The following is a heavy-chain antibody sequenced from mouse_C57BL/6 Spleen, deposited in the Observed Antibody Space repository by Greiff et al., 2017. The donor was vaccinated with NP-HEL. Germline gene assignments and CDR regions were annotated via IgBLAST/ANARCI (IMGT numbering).Heavy chain of an antibody. J-gene: IGHJ3*01. CDR3: VRHDRFDLDYDGFAY. CDR1: GFSFNTYA. CDR2: IRSKSNNYAT. Sequence: EVKLVESGGGLVQPKGSLKLSCAASGFSFNTYAMNWVRQAPGKGLEWVARIRSKSNNYATYYADSVKDRFTISRDDSESMLYLQMNNLKTEDTAMYYCVRHDRFDLDYDGFAYWGQGTLVTVSA. V-gene: IGHV10-1*01. D-gene: IGHD2-4*01.